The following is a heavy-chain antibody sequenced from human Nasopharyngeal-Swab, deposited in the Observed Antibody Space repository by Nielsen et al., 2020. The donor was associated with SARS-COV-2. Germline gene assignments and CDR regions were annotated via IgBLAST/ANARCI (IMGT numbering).Heavy chain of an antibody. Sequence: ASVKVSCKASGYTFTGYYMHWVRQATGQGLEWMGRINPNSGGTNYAQKFQGRVTMTRDTSISTAYMELSRLRSDDTAVYYCAREILRFLEWLLPDAFDIWGQGTMVTVSS. V-gene: IGHV1-2*06. D-gene: IGHD3-3*01. CDR1: GYTFTGYY. CDR2: INPNSGGT. CDR3: AREILRFLEWLLPDAFDI. J-gene: IGHJ3*02.